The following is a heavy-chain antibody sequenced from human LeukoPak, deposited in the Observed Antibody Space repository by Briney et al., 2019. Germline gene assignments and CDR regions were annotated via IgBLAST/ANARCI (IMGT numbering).Heavy chain of an antibody. CDR1: GYTFTSYY. D-gene: IGHD3-22*01. CDR3: ARWHYYDSSGYYSYYFDY. J-gene: IGHJ4*02. Sequence: ASVKVSCKASGYTFTSYYMHWVRQAPGQGLEWMGIINPSGGSTSYAQNFQGRVTMTRDTSTSTVYMELSSLRSEGTAVYYCARWHYYDSSGYYSYYFDYWGQGALVTVSS. CDR2: INPSGGST. V-gene: IGHV1-46*01.